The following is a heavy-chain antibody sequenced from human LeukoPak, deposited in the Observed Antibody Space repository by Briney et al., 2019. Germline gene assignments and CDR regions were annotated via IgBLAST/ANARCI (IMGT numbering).Heavy chain of an antibody. CDR3: ARDRVKSITIFAGFDP. J-gene: IGHJ5*02. CDR2: INPNSGGT. V-gene: IGHV1-2*06. CDR1: GYTFTGYY. Sequence: GASVKVSCKASGYTFTGYYMHWVRQAPGQGLEWMGRINPNSGGTNYAQKFQGRVTMTRDTSISTAYMELSRLRSDDTAVYYCARDRVKSITIFAGFDPRGQGTLVTVSS. D-gene: IGHD3-3*01.